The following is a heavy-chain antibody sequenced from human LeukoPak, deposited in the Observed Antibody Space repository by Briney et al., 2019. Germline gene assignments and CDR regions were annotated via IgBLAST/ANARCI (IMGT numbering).Heavy chain of an antibody. Sequence: GGSLRLSCEASGFSFNIYSMNRVRQAPGKGLEWVSYITSSSTPIYYGDSVKGRFTISRDNAKNSLYLQMNSLRVEDTAVYYCARGLQWGFDWWGQGTLVTVSS. J-gene: IGHJ4*02. CDR2: ITSSSTPI. CDR3: ARGLQWGFDW. CDR1: GFSFNIYS. D-gene: IGHD6-19*01. V-gene: IGHV3-48*01.